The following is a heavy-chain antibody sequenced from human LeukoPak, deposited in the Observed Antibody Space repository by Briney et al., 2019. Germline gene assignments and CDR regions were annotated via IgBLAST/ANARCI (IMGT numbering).Heavy chain of an antibody. CDR2: MYYGGGT. D-gene: IGHD3-10*01. Sequence: SETLSLTCTVSGGSVSSYYWHWIRQPPGKGLEGIGYMYYGGGTSYNPSLKSRGVIFVDTTKKQISLRLSAVTAAAAAVYYCAKGASMIMMRGGAYDVWGQGTMVTVSS. CDR1: GGSVSSYY. V-gene: IGHV4-59*02. CDR3: AKGASMIMMRGGAYDV. J-gene: IGHJ3*01.